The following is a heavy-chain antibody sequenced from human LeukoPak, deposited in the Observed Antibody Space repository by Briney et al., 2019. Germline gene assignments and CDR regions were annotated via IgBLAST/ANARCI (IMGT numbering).Heavy chain of an antibody. D-gene: IGHD3-22*01. CDR3: ARDYYDSSGIPFFDY. V-gene: IGHV4-31*03. J-gene: IGHJ4*02. Sequence: PSETLSLTCTVSGGSISSGGYYWSWIRQHPGKGLEWIGYIYYSGSTYYNPSLKSRVTISVDTSKNQFSLKLSSVTAADTAVYYCARDYYDSSGIPFFDYWGQGTLVTVSS. CDR1: GGSISSGGYY. CDR2: IYYSGST.